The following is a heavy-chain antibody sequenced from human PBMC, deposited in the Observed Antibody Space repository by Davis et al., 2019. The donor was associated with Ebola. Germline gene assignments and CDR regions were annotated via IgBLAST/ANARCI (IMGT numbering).Heavy chain of an antibody. V-gene: IGHV4-34*01. CDR2: INHSGST. D-gene: IGHD2-2*01. CDR3: ARGRYCSSTSCYHWFDP. Sequence: MPSETLSLTCAVYGGAFSGYYWSWIRQPPGKGLEWIGEINHSGSTNYNPSLKSRVTISVDTSKNQFSLKLSSVTAADTAVYYCARGRYCSSTSCYHWFDPWGQGTLITVSS. CDR1: GGAFSGYY. J-gene: IGHJ5*02.